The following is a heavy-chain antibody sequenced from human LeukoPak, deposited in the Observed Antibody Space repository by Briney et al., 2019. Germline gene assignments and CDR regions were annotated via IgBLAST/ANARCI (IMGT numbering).Heavy chain of an antibody. CDR1: GFTFSSYE. Sequence: GGSLRLSCAASGFTFSSYEMNWVRQAPGKGLEWVSYISSSGSTIYYADSVKGRFTISRDNAKNTLYLQMNSLRAEDTAVYYCARDGDDPSSGNYDILTGYSDYWGQGTLVTVSS. V-gene: IGHV3-48*03. D-gene: IGHD3-9*01. J-gene: IGHJ4*02. CDR2: ISSSGSTI. CDR3: ARDGDDPSSGNYDILTGYSDY.